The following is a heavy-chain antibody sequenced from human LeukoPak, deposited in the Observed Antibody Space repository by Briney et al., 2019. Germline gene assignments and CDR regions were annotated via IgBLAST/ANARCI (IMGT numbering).Heavy chain of an antibody. Sequence: GGSLRLSCAASGFTLSSYAMSWVRQAPGKGLEWVSAISGSGGSTYYADSVKGRFTISRDNSKNTLYLQMNSPRAEDTAVYYCAKHYDILTGPLDYWGQGTLVTVSS. CDR1: GFTLSSYA. CDR3: AKHYDILTGPLDY. D-gene: IGHD3-9*01. V-gene: IGHV3-23*01. CDR2: ISGSGGST. J-gene: IGHJ4*02.